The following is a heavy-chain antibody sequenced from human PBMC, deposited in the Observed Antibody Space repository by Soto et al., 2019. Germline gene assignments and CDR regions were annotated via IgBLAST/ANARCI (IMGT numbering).Heavy chain of an antibody. CDR2: MSWTSGSV. J-gene: IGHJ6*03. V-gene: IGHV3-9*01. Sequence: GGSLRLSCAASGFSFGDFAMHWVRQPHGKGLQWVAGMSWTSGSVGYADSVKGRFTISRDNAKNSLYLQMDSLRSEDTAIYYCTKDSQQLSDYFHYYMDLWGKGTTVTVSS. D-gene: IGHD6-13*01. CDR1: GFSFGDFA. CDR3: TKDSQQLSDYFHYYMDL.